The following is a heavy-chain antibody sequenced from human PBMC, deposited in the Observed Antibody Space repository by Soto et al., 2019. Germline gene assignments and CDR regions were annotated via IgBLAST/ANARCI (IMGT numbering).Heavy chain of an antibody. D-gene: IGHD2-15*01. V-gene: IGHV3-23*01. CDR1: GFTFSSYA. Sequence: EVQLLESGGGLVQPGGSLRLSCAASGFTFSSYAMSWVRQATGKGLEYVSGISGSGGSAYYADSVKGRFTISRDNSKNTRYLQMTSLRAEDTALYYCAKGSGNYYYCAMDVLGQGTTVTVCS. J-gene: IGHJ6*02. CDR3: AKGSGNYYYCAMDV. CDR2: ISGSGGSA.